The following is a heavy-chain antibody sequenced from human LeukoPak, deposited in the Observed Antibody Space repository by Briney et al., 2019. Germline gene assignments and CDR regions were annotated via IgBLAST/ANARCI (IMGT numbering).Heavy chain of an antibody. J-gene: IGHJ4*02. CDR3: ARDHDILTGYIPFDY. V-gene: IGHV1-18*01. CDR1: GYTFTSYG. D-gene: IGHD3-9*01. Sequence: ASVKVSCKSSGYTFTSYGISGVRRAPGQGLEWMGWIGAYNGNTNYAQKLQGRVTMTTDTSTSTAYMELRGLRSDDTAVYYCARDHDILTGYIPFDYWGQGTLVTVSS. CDR2: IGAYNGNT.